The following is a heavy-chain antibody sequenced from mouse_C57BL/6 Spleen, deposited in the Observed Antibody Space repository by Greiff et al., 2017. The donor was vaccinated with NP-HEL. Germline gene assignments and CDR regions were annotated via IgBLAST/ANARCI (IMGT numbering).Heavy chain of an antibody. CDR1: GYTFTNYW. D-gene: IGHD2-12*01. CDR2: IYPGGGYT. V-gene: IGHV1-63*01. Sequence: QVQLQQSGAELVRPGTSVKMSCKASGYTFTNYWIGWAKQRPGHGLEWIGDIYPGGGYTNYNEKFKGKATLTADKSSSTAYMQFSSLTSEDSAIYYCARSAYYSPGHVFAYWGQGTLVTVSA. CDR3: ARSAYYSPGHVFAY. J-gene: IGHJ3*01.